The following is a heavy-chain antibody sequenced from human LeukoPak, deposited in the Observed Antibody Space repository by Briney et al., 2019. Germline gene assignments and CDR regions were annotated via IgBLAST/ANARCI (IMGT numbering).Heavy chain of an antibody. V-gene: IGHV4-30-4*08. Sequence: SQTLSLTCTVSGGSISSGDYYWSWIRQPPGKGLEWIGYIYYSGSTYYNPSLKSRVTISVDTSKNQFSLKLSSVTAADTAVYYCARGSAHSGYPGKPFDPWGQGTLVTVSS. CDR1: GGSISSGDYY. J-gene: IGHJ5*02. CDR3: ARGSAHSGYPGKPFDP. D-gene: IGHD5-12*01. CDR2: IYYSGST.